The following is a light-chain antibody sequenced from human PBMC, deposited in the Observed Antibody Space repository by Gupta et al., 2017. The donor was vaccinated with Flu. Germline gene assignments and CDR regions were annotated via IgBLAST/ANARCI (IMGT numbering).Light chain of an antibody. CDR2: AAS. CDR1: QSISSY. V-gene: IGKV1-39*01. Sequence: GDRVTISCRASQSISSYLNWYQQKPGKAPKLLIYAASSMQSGVPSRFSGSGSGTDFTLTISSLQPEDFATYYCQQSDSTPLTFGRGTKVEIK. J-gene: IGKJ4*01. CDR3: QQSDSTPLT.